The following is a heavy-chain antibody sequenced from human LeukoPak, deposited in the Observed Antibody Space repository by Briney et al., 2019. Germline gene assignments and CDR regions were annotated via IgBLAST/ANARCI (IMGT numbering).Heavy chain of an antibody. D-gene: IGHD2-2*02. V-gene: IGHV4-4*09. CDR1: GGSISSYY. CDR2: IYTSGST. Sequence: SETLSLTCTVSGGSISSYYWSWIRQPPGKGLEWIGYIYTSGSTNYNPSLKSRVTISVDTPKNQFSLKLSSVTAADTAVYYCARLRSYTIDYWGQGTLVTVSS. J-gene: IGHJ4*02. CDR3: ARLRSYTIDY.